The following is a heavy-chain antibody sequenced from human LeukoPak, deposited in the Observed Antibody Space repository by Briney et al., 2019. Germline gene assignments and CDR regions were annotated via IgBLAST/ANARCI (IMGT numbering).Heavy chain of an antibody. J-gene: IGHJ4*02. Sequence: GGCLRLSCAASGVTFSRFAMSWVRQAPGKGLEWVSAISGSGSDTYYADSVKGRFTVSRDNSKNTLYLQMNSLRAEDTALYYCAKDRYGDYSFEYWGQGTLVTVSS. V-gene: IGHV3-23*01. CDR1: GVTFSRFA. D-gene: IGHD4-17*01. CDR3: AKDRYGDYSFEY. CDR2: ISGSGSDT.